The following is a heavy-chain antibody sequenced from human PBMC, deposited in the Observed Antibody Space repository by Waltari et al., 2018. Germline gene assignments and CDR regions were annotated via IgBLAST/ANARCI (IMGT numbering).Heavy chain of an antibody. Sequence: QVQLQQWGAGLLKPSETLSLTCAVYGGSFSGYYWSWTRQPPGKGLEWIGEINHSGSTNYTPALKIRVTISVDTSKNQFSLKLSSVTAADTAVYYCARTGGSSSTLDYWGQGTLVTVSS. CDR1: GGSFSGYY. D-gene: IGHD6-6*01. V-gene: IGHV4-34*01. CDR3: ARTGGSSSTLDY. CDR2: INHSGST. J-gene: IGHJ4*02.